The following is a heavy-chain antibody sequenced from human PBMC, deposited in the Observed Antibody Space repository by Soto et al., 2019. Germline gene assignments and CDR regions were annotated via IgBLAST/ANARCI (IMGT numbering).Heavy chain of an antibody. D-gene: IGHD1-26*01. Sequence: EVQLLDSGGGWVQPGGSLRLSCAASGFKFSSNAMSWVRQAPGKGLESVSGITGNGDTTYYVQSVKGRFTISRDNSKRTLHLQTTSVRAEDTAVYYCAQCPSPFGGCERVDYRGQGTLVTVYS. V-gene: IGHV3-23*01. CDR1: GFKFSSNA. J-gene: IGHJ4*02. CDR2: ITGNGDTT. CDR3: AQCPSPFGGCERVDY.